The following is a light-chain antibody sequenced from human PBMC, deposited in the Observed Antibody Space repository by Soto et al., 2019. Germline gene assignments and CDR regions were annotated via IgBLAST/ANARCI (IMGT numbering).Light chain of an antibody. CDR3: LQLNTYPWT. Sequence: PSTLSGSVGDRVTITCRASQTISSWLAWYQQKPGKAPKLLIYKASTLKSGVPSRFSGSGSGTEFTLTISSLQPEEVATYYCLQLNTYPWTFGQGTKVVIK. J-gene: IGKJ1*01. CDR2: KAS. V-gene: IGKV1-5*03. CDR1: QTISSW.